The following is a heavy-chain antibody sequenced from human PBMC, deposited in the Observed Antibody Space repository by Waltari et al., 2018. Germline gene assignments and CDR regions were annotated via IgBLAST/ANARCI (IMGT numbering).Heavy chain of an antibody. CDR3: ARERELEYLDY. J-gene: IGHJ4*02. CDR2: IYYSGST. Sequence: QVQLQESGPGLVKPSETLSLTCTVSGGSISSHYWSWIRQPPGKGLEWIGYIYYSGSTNYNPSLKSRVTISVDTSKNQFSLKLSSVTAVDTAVYYCARERELEYLDYWGQGTLVTVSS. CDR1: GGSISSHY. V-gene: IGHV4-59*11. D-gene: IGHD1-26*01.